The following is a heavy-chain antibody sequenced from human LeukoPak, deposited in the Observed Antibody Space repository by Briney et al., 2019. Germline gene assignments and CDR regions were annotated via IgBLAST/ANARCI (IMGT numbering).Heavy chain of an antibody. CDR3: AKGRYSLYD. CDR1: GFAFSSFV. J-gene: IGHJ4*02. Sequence: GGSLRLSCAAPGFAFSSFVINWVRQAPGKGLEWVLSISAGGGATSYADSVKGRFTISRDNSKNTLYLQMNSLRAEGTAVYYCAKGRYSLYDWGQGTLVTVSS. V-gene: IGHV3-23*01. CDR2: ISAGGGAT. D-gene: IGHD3-9*01.